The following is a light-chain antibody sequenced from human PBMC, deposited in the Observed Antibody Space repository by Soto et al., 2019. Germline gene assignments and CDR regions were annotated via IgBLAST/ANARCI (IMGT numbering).Light chain of an antibody. Sequence: EIVMTQSPATLSVSPGERATLSCRASQSISNNFLAWYQHKPGQAPRLLMHGAFNRASGIPDGFSGSASGTDFTLTISRLEPEDFAVYYCQQYGSSGTFGQGTKGDIK. CDR3: QQYGSSGT. V-gene: IGKV3-20*01. J-gene: IGKJ1*01. CDR2: GAF. CDR1: QSISNNF.